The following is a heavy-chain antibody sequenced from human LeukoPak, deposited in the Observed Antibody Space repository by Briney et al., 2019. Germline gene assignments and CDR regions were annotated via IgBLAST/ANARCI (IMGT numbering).Heavy chain of an antibody. V-gene: IGHV1-18*01. D-gene: IGHD5-24*01. CDR2: ISAYNGNT. CDR1: GYTCTSYG. J-gene: IGHJ4*02. Sequence: APVKVSCKASGYTCTSYGISWVRQAPGQGLEWMGWISAYNGNTNYAQKFQGRVTMTTETSTSTAYMELRSLRSDDTAVYYCARGRDGYNSDWGQGTLVTVSS. CDR3: ARGRDGYNSD.